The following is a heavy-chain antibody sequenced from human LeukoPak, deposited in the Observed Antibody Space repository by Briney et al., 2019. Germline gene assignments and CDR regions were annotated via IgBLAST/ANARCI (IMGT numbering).Heavy chain of an antibody. D-gene: IGHD3-22*01. J-gene: IGHJ6*03. CDR2: IYYSGST. Sequence: PSETLSLTCTVSGGSISSSSYYWGWIRQPPGKGLEWIGSIYYSGSTYYNPSLKSRVTISVDTSKNQFSLKLSSVTAADTAVYYCARSTLDSSGYTLLHYYYYYYMDVWGKGTTVTISS. CDR3: ARSTLDSSGYTLLHYYYYYYMDV. V-gene: IGHV4-39*01. CDR1: GGSISSSSYY.